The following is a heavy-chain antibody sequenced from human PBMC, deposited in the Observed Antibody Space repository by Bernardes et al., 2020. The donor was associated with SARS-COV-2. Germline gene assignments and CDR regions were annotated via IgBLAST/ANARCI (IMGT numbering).Heavy chain of an antibody. CDR1: GFTFSSYW. CDR3: AREGDSGYDY. V-gene: IGHV3-7*01. J-gene: IGHJ4*02. CDR2: IKQDGSEK. Sequence: VWSLSLSCAASGFTFSSYWMSWVRQAPGKGLEWVANIKQDGSEKYYVDSVKGRFTISRDNAKNSLYLQMNSLRAEDTAVYYCAREGDSGYDYWGQGTLVTVSS. D-gene: IGHD5-12*01.